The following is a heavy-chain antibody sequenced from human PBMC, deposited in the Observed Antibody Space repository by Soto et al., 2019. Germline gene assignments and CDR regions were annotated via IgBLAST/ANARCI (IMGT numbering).Heavy chain of an antibody. J-gene: IGHJ4*02. Sequence: SETLSLTCAVSGYSISSGYYWGWIRQPPGKGLEWIGSIYHSGSTYYNPSLKSRVTISVDTSKNQFSLKLSSVTAADTAVYYCARVGEDYDFWSGYYCFDYWGQGTLVTVSS. CDR3: ARVGEDYDFWSGYYCFDY. V-gene: IGHV4-38-2*01. CDR1: GYSISSGYY. CDR2: IYHSGST. D-gene: IGHD3-3*01.